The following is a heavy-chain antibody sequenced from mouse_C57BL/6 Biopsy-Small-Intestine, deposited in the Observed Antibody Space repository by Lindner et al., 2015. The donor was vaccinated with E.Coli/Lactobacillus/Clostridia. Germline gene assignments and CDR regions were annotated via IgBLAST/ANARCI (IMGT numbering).Heavy chain of an antibody. D-gene: IGHD1-3*01. CDR2: INTDNGNT. CDR1: GYAFSRYV. Sequence: SVKVSCKASGYAFSRYVITWVRQAPGQGLEWMGWINTDNGNTNYAQKLQGRVTMTTDTSTTTAYLELRSLRSDDTAVYYCARGDSTGSRTEWFLDLWGRGTLVTVSS. V-gene: IGHV1-66*01. J-gene: IGHJ3*01. CDR3: ARGDSTGSRTEWFLDL.